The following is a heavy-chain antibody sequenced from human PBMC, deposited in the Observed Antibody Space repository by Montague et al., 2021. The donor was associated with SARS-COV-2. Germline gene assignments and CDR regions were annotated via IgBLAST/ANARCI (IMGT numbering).Heavy chain of an antibody. Sequence: SETLSLTCTVSGGSISSSSYYWGWIRQPLGKGLEWIGSTYYSGSTYYNPSLKSRVTISVDTSKNQFSLKLSSVTAAGTAVYYCARDQGYNWNYYYYYGMDVWGQGTTVTVSS. CDR2: TYYSGST. CDR3: ARDQGYNWNYYYYYGMDV. V-gene: IGHV4-39*07. CDR1: GGSISSSSYY. D-gene: IGHD1-20*01. J-gene: IGHJ6*02.